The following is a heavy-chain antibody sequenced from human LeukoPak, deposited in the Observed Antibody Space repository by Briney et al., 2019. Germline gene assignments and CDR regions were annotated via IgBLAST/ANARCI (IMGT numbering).Heavy chain of an antibody. CDR3: ARGRLAAAPYFDY. CDR1: GGSFNSYY. J-gene: IGHJ4*02. Sequence: PSETLSLTCTVSGGSFNSYYWSWIRQPPGKGLEWIGYIYYSGSTDYNPSLKSRVTISIDTSKNQFSLKLTSVTPADTAVYYCARGRLAAAPYFDYWGQGTLVTVSS. V-gene: IGHV4-59*01. CDR2: IYYSGST. D-gene: IGHD6-13*01.